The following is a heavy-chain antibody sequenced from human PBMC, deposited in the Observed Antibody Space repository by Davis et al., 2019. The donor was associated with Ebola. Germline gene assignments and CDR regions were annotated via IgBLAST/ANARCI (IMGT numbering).Heavy chain of an antibody. D-gene: IGHD3-10*01. J-gene: IGHJ4*02. CDR3: ARAAIRELFDVVYYFDY. CDR1: GGTFSSYA. V-gene: IGHV1-69*06. CDR2: IIPIFGTA. Sequence: SVTVSCQASGGTFSSYAISWVRQAPGQGLEWMGGIIPIFGTANYAQKFQGRVTITADKSTSTAYMELSSLRSEETAVYYCARAAIRELFDVVYYFDYWGQGTLVTVSS.